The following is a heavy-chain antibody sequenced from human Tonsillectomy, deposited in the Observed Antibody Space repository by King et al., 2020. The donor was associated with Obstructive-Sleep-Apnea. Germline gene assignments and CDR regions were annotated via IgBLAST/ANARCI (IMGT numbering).Heavy chain of an antibody. V-gene: IGHV1-69*09. D-gene: IGHD2-2*01. CDR1: GGTFSNYA. CDR3: ARDGCIITSCPHNYYYGSDV. Sequence: QLVQSGAEVKKPGSAVKVSCKASGGTFSNYAISWVRQAPGQGVECMGGIITILDIPNYAQKFQGRVTITAHMSTSTAYMELSSLRSEDTAIYYCARDGCIITSCPHNYYYGSDVWGQGTTVTVSS. J-gene: IGHJ6*02. CDR2: IITILDIP.